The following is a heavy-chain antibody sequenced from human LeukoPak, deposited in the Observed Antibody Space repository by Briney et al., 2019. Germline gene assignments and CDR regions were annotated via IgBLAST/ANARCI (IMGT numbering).Heavy chain of an antibody. Sequence: GGSLRLSCAASGFTFNTYWMHWVRQAPGKGLEWVAVIWYDGSNKYYADSVKGRFTISRDNSKNTLYLQMNSLRAEDTAVYYCAKGGYDYDISGYGYWGQGTLVTVSS. CDR2: IWYDGSNK. J-gene: IGHJ4*02. CDR1: GFTFNTYW. CDR3: AKGGYDYDISGYGY. D-gene: IGHD3-22*01. V-gene: IGHV3-33*03.